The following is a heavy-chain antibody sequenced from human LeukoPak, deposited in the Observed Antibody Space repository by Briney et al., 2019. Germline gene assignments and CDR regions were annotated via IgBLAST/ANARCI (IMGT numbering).Heavy chain of an antibody. J-gene: IGHJ4*02. Sequence: GGSLRLSCTASGFTFGDYLMSWFRQAPGKGLEWIGFISGGTTEYAASVKGRFTISRDDSTSIAYLQMNSLTTGDTAVYYCSRGSGWLSVYWGQGTLVTVSS. CDR2: ISGGTT. CDR1: GFTFGDYL. CDR3: SRGSGWLSVY. D-gene: IGHD6-19*01. V-gene: IGHV3-49*03.